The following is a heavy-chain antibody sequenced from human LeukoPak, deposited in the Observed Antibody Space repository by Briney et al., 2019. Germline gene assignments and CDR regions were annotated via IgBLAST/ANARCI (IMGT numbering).Heavy chain of an antibody. J-gene: IGHJ4*02. D-gene: IGHD2-15*01. V-gene: IGHV3-23*01. CDR1: GFTFSSYS. Sequence: GGSLRLSCAASGFTFSSYSMNWVRQAPGKGVEWASVISDSGGYTYYADSVKGRFTISRDNSKNTLYLQMNSLSAEDTAVYYCAKYIVATNSNLVAATRRYFDYWGQGTLVTVSS. CDR3: AKYIVATNSNLVAATRRYFDY. CDR2: ISDSGGYT.